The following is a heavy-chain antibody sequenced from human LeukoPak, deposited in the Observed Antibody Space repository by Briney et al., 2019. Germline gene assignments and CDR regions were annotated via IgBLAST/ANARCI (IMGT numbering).Heavy chain of an antibody. D-gene: IGHD2-2*01. CDR3: AKDRVVVVPGAMTD. CDR2: ISGSGGNT. V-gene: IGHV3-23*01. J-gene: IGHJ4*02. CDR1: GFTFSSYA. Sequence: PGGSLRLSCAASGFTFSSYAMSWVRQAPGKGLEWISAISGSGGNTYYADSVKGRFTISRDNSKNTLYLQMNSLRAEDTAIYYCAKDRVVVVPGAMTDWGQGTLVTVSS.